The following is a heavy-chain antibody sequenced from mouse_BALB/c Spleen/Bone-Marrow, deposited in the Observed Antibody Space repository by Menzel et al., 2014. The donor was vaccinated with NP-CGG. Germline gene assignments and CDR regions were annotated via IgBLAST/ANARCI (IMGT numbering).Heavy chain of an antibody. J-gene: IGHJ3*01. V-gene: IGHV1-69*02. D-gene: IGHD2-1*01. CDR3: TRREGNYAFAY. CDR2: IYPSDSYT. CDR1: GYTFTSYW. Sequence: VQLQQSGAELVRPGASVKLSCKASGYTFTSYWINWVKQRPGQGLEWIGNIYPSDSYTNYNQKFKDKATLTADKSSSTAYMQLSSPTSEDSAVYYCTRREGNYAFAYWGQGTLVTVSA.